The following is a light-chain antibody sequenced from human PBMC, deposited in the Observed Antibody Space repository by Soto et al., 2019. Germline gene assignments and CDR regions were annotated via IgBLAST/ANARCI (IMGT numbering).Light chain of an antibody. CDR2: NAS. CDR3: QQYDTYFRYT. Sequence: DIQLTQYPSSLSASVGDTVTITCRASQTISTYLLWYHQKPGRAPNLLIYNASTLHSGVPSKFSGSGSGTEFTLTIGSLQPDDFANYYCQQYDTYFRYTFGQGTKLDIK. V-gene: IGKV1-39*01. J-gene: IGKJ2*01. CDR1: QTISTY.